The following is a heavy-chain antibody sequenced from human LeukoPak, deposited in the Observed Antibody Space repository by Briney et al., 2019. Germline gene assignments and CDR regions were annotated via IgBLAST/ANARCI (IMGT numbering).Heavy chain of an antibody. CDR2: IYYSGST. CDR1: GGSISSSSYY. V-gene: IGHV4-39*01. CDR3: ARRQGGVAGNFDY. D-gene: IGHD6-19*01. Sequence: SETLSLTCTVSGGSISSSSYYWGWIRQPPGKGLEWIGSIYYSGSTYYNPSLKSRVTISVDTSKNQFSLKLSSVTAADTAVYYCARRQGGVAGNFDYWGQGTLVTASS. J-gene: IGHJ4*02.